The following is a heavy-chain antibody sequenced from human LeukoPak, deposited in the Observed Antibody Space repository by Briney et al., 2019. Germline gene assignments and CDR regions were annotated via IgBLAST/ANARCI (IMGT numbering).Heavy chain of an antibody. D-gene: IGHD1-26*01. V-gene: IGHV1-2*02. CDR2: INPNSGGT. CDR3: ARARGFIGAFDI. J-gene: IGHJ3*02. CDR1: GYTFTGYY. Sequence: ASVKVSCKASGYTFTGYYMHWVRQAPGQGLEWMGWINPNSGGTNYAQKFQGRVTMTRDTSISTAYMELSRLRSDDTAVYYCARARGFIGAFDIWGQGTMVTVSS.